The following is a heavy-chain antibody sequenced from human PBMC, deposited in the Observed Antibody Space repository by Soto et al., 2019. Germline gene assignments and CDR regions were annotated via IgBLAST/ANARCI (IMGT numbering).Heavy chain of an antibody. J-gene: IGHJ3*02. Sequence: ASVKVSCKASGGTFSSYTISWVRQAPGQGLEWMGRIIPILGIANYAQKFQGRVTITADKSTSTAYMELSSLRSEDTAVYYCARDHGDYDAFDIWGQGTMVTVSS. CDR3: ARDHGDYDAFDI. V-gene: IGHV1-69*04. CDR2: IIPILGIA. D-gene: IGHD4-17*01. CDR1: GGTFSSYT.